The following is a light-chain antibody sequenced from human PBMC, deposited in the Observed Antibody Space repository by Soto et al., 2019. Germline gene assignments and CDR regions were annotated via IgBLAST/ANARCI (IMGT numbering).Light chain of an antibody. J-gene: IGKJ5*01. CDR1: QFVGSRF. V-gene: IGKV3-20*01. Sequence: EVVLTQSPDTLSLSPGDRATLSCRARQFVGSRFLAWYQQKPGQTPRLLIYGSSSRATGIPDRFSGSGSGTDFTLTISRLEPEDFAVYHCQQFGSSSPITFGQGTRLEIK. CDR3: QQFGSSSPIT. CDR2: GSS.